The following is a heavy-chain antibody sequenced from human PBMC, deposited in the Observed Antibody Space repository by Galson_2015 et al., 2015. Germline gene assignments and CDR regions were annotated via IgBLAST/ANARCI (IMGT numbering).Heavy chain of an antibody. Sequence: PALVKPTQTLTLACTVSGSSLSNARMGVSWIRQPPGNALEWLAHIFSNDEKSYTTSLKSRLTISKVPSKSQEVLTMTNIDPVDTATYYCARTWSHDYPPPCFDPWGQGTLVTVSS. V-gene: IGHV2-26*01. J-gene: IGHJ5*02. CDR2: IFSNDEK. D-gene: IGHD4-11*01. CDR3: ARTWSHDYPPPCFDP. CDR1: GSSLSNARMG.